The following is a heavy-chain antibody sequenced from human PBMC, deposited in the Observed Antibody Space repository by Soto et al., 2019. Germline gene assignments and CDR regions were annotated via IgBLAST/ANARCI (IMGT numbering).Heavy chain of an antibody. CDR1: GGSISSSSYY. Sequence: PSETLSLTCTVSGGSISSSSYYWGWIRQPPGKGLEWIGSIYYSGSTYYNPSLKSRVTISVDTSKNQFSLKLSSVTAADTAVYYCASWSLEVSNFDYWGQGTLVTVSS. D-gene: IGHD1-20*01. CDR3: ASWSLEVSNFDY. V-gene: IGHV4-39*01. J-gene: IGHJ4*02. CDR2: IYYSGST.